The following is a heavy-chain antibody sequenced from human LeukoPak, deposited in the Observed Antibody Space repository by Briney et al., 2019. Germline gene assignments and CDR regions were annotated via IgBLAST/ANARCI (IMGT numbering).Heavy chain of an antibody. J-gene: IGHJ4*02. Sequence: PSEILSLTCTVSGGSISTYYWSWIRQPAGKGLEWIGRIYTPGSTNYNPSLKSRVTMSLDTSKNQFSLRLSSVTAADTAFYYCARAGGYSSVIIDFWGPGTLVTVSS. CDR3: ARAGGYSSVIIDF. V-gene: IGHV4-4*07. D-gene: IGHD5-18*01. CDR1: GGSISTYY. CDR2: IYTPGST.